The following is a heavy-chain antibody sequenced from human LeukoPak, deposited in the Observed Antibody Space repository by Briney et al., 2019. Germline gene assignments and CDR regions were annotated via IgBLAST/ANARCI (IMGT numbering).Heavy chain of an antibody. CDR1: GFTFDDYG. J-gene: IGHJ4*02. CDR2: ISWNGGSA. V-gene: IGHV3-20*04. Sequence: GGSLRLSCAASGFTFDDYGMSWVRQAPGKGLEWVSGISWNGGSAGDADSVKGRFTISRDNAKNSLYLQMNSLRAEDTALYYCARADWNLYFDYWGQGTLVTVSS. D-gene: IGHD1-1*01. CDR3: ARADWNLYFDY.